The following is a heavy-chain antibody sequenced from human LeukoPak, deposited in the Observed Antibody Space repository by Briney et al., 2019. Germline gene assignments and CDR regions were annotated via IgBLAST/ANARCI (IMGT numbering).Heavy chain of an antibody. CDR2: ISSSSSYI. CDR1: GFTFSSYT. D-gene: IGHD6-19*01. Sequence: GGSLRLSCAASGFTFSSYTMNWVRQVPGKGLEWVSSISSSSSYIYYAVSVKGRFTISRDNAKNSLSLQMNSLRAEDTAVYYCARGGPVAGTPSFDYWGQGTLVTVSS. J-gene: IGHJ4*02. CDR3: ARGGPVAGTPSFDY. V-gene: IGHV3-21*01.